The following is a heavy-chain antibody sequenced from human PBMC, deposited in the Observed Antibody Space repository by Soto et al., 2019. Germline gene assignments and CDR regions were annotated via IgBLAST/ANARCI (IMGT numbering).Heavy chain of an antibody. CDR3: VRDIGGYGALDY. CDR1: GGSISSGYY. Sequence: QVQLQESGPGLVKPSQTLSLTCTVSGGSISSGYYWSWIRQLPGKGLEFIAYIYYSGRAYYNPSLKSRLFISVDTSNNQFSLKLSSVTAADSAVYYCVRDIGGYGALDYWGQGSLVTVSS. CDR2: IYYSGRA. J-gene: IGHJ4*02. D-gene: IGHD3-16*01. V-gene: IGHV4-31*03.